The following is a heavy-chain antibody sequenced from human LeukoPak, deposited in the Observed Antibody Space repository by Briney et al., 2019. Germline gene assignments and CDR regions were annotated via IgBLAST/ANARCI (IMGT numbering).Heavy chain of an antibody. V-gene: IGHV4-39*07. J-gene: IGHJ4*02. CDR1: GGSISSNSYY. Sequence: SETLSLTCAASGGSISSNSYYWGWIRQPPGKGLEWIVSIYYSERTYYNPSLKSRVTISGETSKNQFSLKLSSVAAADTAVYYCASLPWGVRGVIIQDFDYWGQGTLVTVSS. CDR3: ASLPWGVRGVIIQDFDY. D-gene: IGHD3-10*01. CDR2: IYYSERT.